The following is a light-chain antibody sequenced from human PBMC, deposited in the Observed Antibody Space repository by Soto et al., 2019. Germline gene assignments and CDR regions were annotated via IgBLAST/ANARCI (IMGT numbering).Light chain of an antibody. J-gene: IGLJ1*01. V-gene: IGLV2-14*01. Sequence: QSALTQPASVSGSPGQSITISCTGTSSDVGGYNYVSWYQQHPGKAPKLMIYEVSNRPSGVSNRFSGSKSGNTAYLTISGLKADDEADYYCSSYTSSSPYVFGTGTKLTGL. CDR2: EVS. CDR1: SSDVGGYNY. CDR3: SSYTSSSPYV.